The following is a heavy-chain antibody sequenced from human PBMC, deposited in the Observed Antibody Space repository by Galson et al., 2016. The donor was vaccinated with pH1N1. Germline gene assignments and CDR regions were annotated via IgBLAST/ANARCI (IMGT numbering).Heavy chain of an antibody. V-gene: IGHV3-23*01. D-gene: IGHD6-19*01. CDR1: GFTFSSYD. J-gene: IGHJ5*01. CDR3: AKIAYGGGSNRFDS. CDR2: ISGSGGNT. Sequence: SLRLSCAASGFTFSSYDTSWVRQAPGKGLEWVSAISGSGGNTFYADSVKGRVTISRDNSKNTLYLQMHSLRAEDTAVYFCAKIAYGGGSNRFDSWGQGTLVTVSS.